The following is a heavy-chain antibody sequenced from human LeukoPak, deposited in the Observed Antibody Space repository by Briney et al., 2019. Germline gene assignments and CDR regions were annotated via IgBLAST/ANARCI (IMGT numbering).Heavy chain of an antibody. CDR1: GGSISSYY. CDR2: IYYSGST. D-gene: IGHD6-19*01. V-gene: IGHV4-59*01. Sequence: PSETLSLTCTVSGGSISSYYWSWIRQPPGKGLEWIGYIYYSGSTNHNPSLKSRVTISVDTSKNQFSLKLSSVTAADTAVYYCARGSAVAGTYYFDYWGQGTLVTVSS. CDR3: ARGSAVAGTYYFDY. J-gene: IGHJ4*02.